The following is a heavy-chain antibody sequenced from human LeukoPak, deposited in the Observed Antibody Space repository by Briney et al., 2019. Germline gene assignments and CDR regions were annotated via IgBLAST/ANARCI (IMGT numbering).Heavy chain of an antibody. Sequence: ASVKVSCKASAYTFTSYDINSVRQATGQGLEWMGWMNPNSGNTGYAQKFQGRVTMTRNTSISTDYMEMSSLRSEDTAVYYCARGAPGSYCSGGSCPYFDYWGQGTLISVSS. D-gene: IGHD2-15*01. CDR1: AYTFTSYD. CDR3: ARGAPGSYCSGGSCPYFDY. V-gene: IGHV1-8*01. CDR2: MNPNSGNT. J-gene: IGHJ4*02.